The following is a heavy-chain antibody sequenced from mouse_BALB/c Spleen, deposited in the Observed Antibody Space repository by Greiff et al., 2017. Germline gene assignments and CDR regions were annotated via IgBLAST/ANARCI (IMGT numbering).Heavy chain of an antibody. D-gene: IGHD3-1*01. CDR2: ICDGGSYT. Sequence: EVQLVESGGGLVKPGGSLKLSCAASGFTFSDYYMYWVRQTPEKRLEWVATICDGGSYTYYPDSVKGRFTISRDNAKNNLYLQMSSLKSEDTAMYYCARELGGGDYWGQGTSVTVSS. CDR3: ARELGGGDY. CDR1: GFTFSDYY. V-gene: IGHV5-4*02. J-gene: IGHJ4*01.